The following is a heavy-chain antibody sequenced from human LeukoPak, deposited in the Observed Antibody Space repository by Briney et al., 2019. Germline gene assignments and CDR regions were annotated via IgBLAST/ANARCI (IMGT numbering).Heavy chain of an antibody. CDR2: ISPDNGNT. J-gene: IGHJ4*02. Sequence: VASVKVSCKASGYSFTNFAISWVRQAPGQGLEWMGWISPDNGNTIFAQKFQGRVTLTSDTSTTTAYMELRSLTSDDTAVYYCAREYYYDGSGSYPFEFWGQGSLVTVSP. CDR1: GYSFTNFA. CDR3: AREYYYDGSGSYPFEF. D-gene: IGHD3-22*01. V-gene: IGHV1-18*01.